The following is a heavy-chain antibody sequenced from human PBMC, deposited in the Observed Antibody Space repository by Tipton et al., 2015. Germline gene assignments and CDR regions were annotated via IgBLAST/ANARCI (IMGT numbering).Heavy chain of an antibody. CDR1: GASISSGAFS. D-gene: IGHD2-15*01. Sequence: TLSLTCTVSGASISSGAFSWSWIRQNPGKGLEWIGYIYYSGNHYYKPSLKSRLTISVDTFKNQFSLKLSSVTAADTAVYYCARTGYCSGGSCRYNWFDPWGQGTLVTVSS. J-gene: IGHJ5*02. CDR3: ARTGYCSGGSCRYNWFDP. CDR2: IYYSGNH. V-gene: IGHV4-31*03.